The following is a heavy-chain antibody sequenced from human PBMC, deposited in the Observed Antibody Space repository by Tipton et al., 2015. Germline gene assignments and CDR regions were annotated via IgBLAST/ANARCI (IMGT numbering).Heavy chain of an antibody. CDR2: ISFSDTT. CDR1: GGSVSSGSYY. J-gene: IGHJ6*02. CDR3: ARDLEHGMDV. V-gene: IGHV4-61*01. Sequence: LRLSCTVSGGSVSSGSYYWSWIQQPPGKGLEWIGYISFSDTTHYNPSLKSRITISLNTSKNQFSLKMSSVTAADTAVYFCARDLEHGMDVWGQGTTVTVSS.